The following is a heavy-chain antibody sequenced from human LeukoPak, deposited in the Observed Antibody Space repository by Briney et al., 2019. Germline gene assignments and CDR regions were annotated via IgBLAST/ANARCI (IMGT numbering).Heavy chain of an antibody. Sequence: PGGSLRLSCAASGFTFSSYGMHWVRQAPGKGLERVAVISYDGSNKYYADSVKGRFTISRDNSKNTLYLQMNSLRAEDTAVYYCARGFGGYSYGFDYWGQGTLVTVSS. CDR2: ISYDGSNK. J-gene: IGHJ4*02. CDR1: GFTFSSYG. D-gene: IGHD5-18*01. CDR3: ARGFGGYSYGFDY. V-gene: IGHV3-30*03.